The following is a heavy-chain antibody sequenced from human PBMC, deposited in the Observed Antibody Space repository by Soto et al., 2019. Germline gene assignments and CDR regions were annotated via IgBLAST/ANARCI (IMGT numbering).Heavy chain of an antibody. Sequence: QITLKESGPTLVKPTQTLTLTCTFSGFSLSTSGVGVGWIRQPPGKALEWLPLIYWDDDKRYSPSLKSRLTLTEDTSKNQVILTMTNMDPVDTATYYCAHRLSGLFDCWGQGTLVTVSS. CDR1: GFSLSTSGVG. V-gene: IGHV2-5*02. D-gene: IGHD6-25*01. J-gene: IGHJ4*02. CDR2: IYWDDDK. CDR3: AHRLSGLFDC.